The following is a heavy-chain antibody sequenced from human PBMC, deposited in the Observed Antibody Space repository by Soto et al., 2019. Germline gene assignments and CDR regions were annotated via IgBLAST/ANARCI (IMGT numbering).Heavy chain of an antibody. V-gene: IGHV3-33*01. Sequence: PGGSLRLSCAASGFTFSSYGMHWVRQAPGKGLEWVAVIWYDGSNKYYADSVKGRFTISRDNSKNTLYLQMNSLRAEDTAVYYCARDLFASVTDYYYYGMDVWGRGTTVTVSS. D-gene: IGHD1-20*01. CDR3: ARDLFASVTDYYYYGMDV. J-gene: IGHJ6*02. CDR1: GFTFSSYG. CDR2: IWYDGSNK.